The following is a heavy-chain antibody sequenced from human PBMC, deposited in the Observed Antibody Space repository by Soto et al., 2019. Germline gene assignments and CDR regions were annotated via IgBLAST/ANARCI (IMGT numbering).Heavy chain of an antibody. V-gene: IGHV1-58*01. CDR3: AADATAWQQMVPSDY. J-gene: IGHJ4*02. CDR2: IAVGSGYT. Sequence: RLEWIGWIAVGSGYTNYAQRFQDRVTLTRDMSTATTYMKLSRLTSEDTAIYFCAADATAWQQMVPSDYWGGGTLVTVSS. D-gene: IGHD2-8*01.